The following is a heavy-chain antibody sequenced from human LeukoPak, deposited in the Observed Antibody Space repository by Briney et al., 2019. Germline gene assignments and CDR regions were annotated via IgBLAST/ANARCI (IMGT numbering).Heavy chain of an antibody. CDR1: GGTFISYT. Sequence: SVNVSCKASGGTFISYTISWVRQAPGQGLEWMGRIIPILGIANYLQKFQGSVTITADKSTSTAYMELSSLRSEDTAVYYCARALGYDPPAYWGQGTLVTVSS. D-gene: IGHD5-12*01. V-gene: IGHV1-69*02. CDR2: IIPILGIA. CDR3: ARALGYDPPAY. J-gene: IGHJ4*02.